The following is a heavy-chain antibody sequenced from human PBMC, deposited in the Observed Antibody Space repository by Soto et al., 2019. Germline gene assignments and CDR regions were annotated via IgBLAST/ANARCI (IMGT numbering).Heavy chain of an antibody. V-gene: IGHV3-21*01. Sequence: GGSLRLSCAASGFTFTRYSMNWVRQAPGKGLEWVSSISSTTNYIYYADSMKGRFTVSRDNAKNSVYLEMNSLRAEDTAVYYCQRESEDLTSNLDYWGQGTLVTVSS. J-gene: IGHJ4*02. CDR2: ISSTTNYI. CDR1: GFTFTRYS. CDR3: QRESEDLTSNLDY.